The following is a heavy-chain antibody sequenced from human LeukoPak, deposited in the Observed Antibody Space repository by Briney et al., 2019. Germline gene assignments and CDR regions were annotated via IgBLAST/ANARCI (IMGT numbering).Heavy chain of an antibody. V-gene: IGHV3-74*01. CDR2: INPDGSTT. CDR1: GFTFSNYW. CDR3: ARDSAAAGIFDY. J-gene: IGHJ4*02. Sequence: GGSLRLSCAASGFTFSNYWMHWVRQDPGKGLVWVSFINPDGSTTNYADSVKGRFTISRDNAKNALYLQMNSLRAEDTAVYYCARDSAAAGIFDYWGQGTLVTVSS. D-gene: IGHD6-13*01.